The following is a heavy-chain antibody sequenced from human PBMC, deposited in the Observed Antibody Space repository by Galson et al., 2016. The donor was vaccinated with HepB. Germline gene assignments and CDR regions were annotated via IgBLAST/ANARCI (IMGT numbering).Heavy chain of an antibody. J-gene: IGHJ5*02. CDR2: IDPSDSYT. D-gene: IGHD5-12*01. V-gene: IGHV5-10-1*01. CDR1: GYSFTSHW. Sequence: QSGAEVKKPGESLRISCKGSGYSFTSHWITWVRQTPGKGLEWMGNIDPSDSYTNYSPSIQGHVTISADKSINTAYLQWSSLKASDSAIYYCAICSGYGWFDPWGQGTLVTVSS. CDR3: AICSGYGWFDP.